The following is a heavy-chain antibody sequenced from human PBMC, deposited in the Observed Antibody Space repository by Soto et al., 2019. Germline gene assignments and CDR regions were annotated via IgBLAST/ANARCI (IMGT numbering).Heavy chain of an antibody. J-gene: IGHJ4*02. V-gene: IGHV2-5*02. Sequence: QITLKESGPTLVKPTQTLTLTCTFSGFSLSTSEVGVGWIRQPPGKALEWLALIYWDDDKRYSPSLKSRLTITKDTSKNQLVLTMTNIDPVDTATYYCAHSLASAGLRILDYWGQGTLVTVSS. D-gene: IGHD6-13*01. CDR1: GFSLSTSEVG. CDR2: IYWDDDK. CDR3: AHSLASAGLRILDY.